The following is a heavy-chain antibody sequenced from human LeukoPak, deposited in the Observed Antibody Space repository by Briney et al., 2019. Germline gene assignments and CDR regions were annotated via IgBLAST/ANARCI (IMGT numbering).Heavy chain of an antibody. J-gene: IGHJ6*03. CDR2: IYSGGST. V-gene: IGHV3-53*01. CDR1: GFTVSSNY. CDR3: TTDLVREDCSSTSCYSLYYYYMDV. Sequence: PGGSLRLSCAASGFTVSSNYMSWVRQAPGKGLEWVSVIYSGGSTYYADSVKGRFTISRDNSKNTLYLQMNSLKTEDTAVYYCTTDLVREDCSSTSCYSLYYYYMDVWGKGTTVTVSS. D-gene: IGHD2-2*02.